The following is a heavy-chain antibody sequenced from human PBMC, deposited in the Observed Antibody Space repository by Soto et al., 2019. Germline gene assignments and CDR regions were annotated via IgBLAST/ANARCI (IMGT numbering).Heavy chain of an antibody. CDR3: ARGTYGVSIDY. D-gene: IGHD3-10*01. V-gene: IGHV2-26*01. CDR1: GFSLTNPGMG. Sequence: SGPTLVNPTETLTLTCTVSGFSLTNPGMGVSWIRQPPGKALEWLAHIFSDGEKSYITSLKSRLTISRDISKSQVVLTMTNMDPVDTATYFCARGTYGVSIDYWGQGTLVTVS. CDR2: IFSDGEK. J-gene: IGHJ4*02.